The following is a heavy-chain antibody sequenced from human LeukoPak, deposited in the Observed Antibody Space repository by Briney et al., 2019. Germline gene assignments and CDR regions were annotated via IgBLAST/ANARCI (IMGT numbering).Heavy chain of an antibody. CDR1: GFTFSSYS. Sequence: PGGSLRLSCAASGFTFSSYSVNWVRQAPGKGVEWVSSISSSSSYIHYPDSVKGRFAISRDHAKNSLYLQMNSLRAEDTAVYYCAMGWYGVDYWGQGTLVTVSS. CDR2: ISSSSSYI. J-gene: IGHJ4*02. CDR3: AMGWYGVDY. V-gene: IGHV3-21*01. D-gene: IGHD3-10*01.